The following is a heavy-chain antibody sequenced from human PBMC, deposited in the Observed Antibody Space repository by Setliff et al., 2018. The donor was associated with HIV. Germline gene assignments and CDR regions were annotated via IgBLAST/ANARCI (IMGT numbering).Heavy chain of an antibody. CDR2: IYYSGST. Sequence: SETLSLTCTVSGGSISSSSYYWGWIRQPPGKGLEWIGSIYYSGSTYYNPSLKSRVTISVDTSKNQFSLKLSSVTAADPAVYYCARPRSPGPWFGASPVDSWGQGTLVTVSS. J-gene: IGHJ4*02. V-gene: IGHV4-39*01. CDR3: ARPRSPGPWFGASPVDS. CDR1: GGSISSSSYY. D-gene: IGHD3-10*01.